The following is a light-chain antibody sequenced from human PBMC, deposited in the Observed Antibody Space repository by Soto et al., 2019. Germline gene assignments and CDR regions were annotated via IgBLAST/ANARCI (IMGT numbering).Light chain of an antibody. J-gene: IGLJ2*01. V-gene: IGLV2-18*02. CDR3: SSYTSSSTLV. CDR2: EVR. Sequence: QSALTQPPSVSGSPGQSVTISCTGTSSDVGSYNHVSWYQQPPGTAPKLMIYEVRNRPSGVPDRFSGSKSGNTASLTISGLQAEDEADYYCSSYTSSSTLVFAGGTKLTVL. CDR1: SSDVGSYNH.